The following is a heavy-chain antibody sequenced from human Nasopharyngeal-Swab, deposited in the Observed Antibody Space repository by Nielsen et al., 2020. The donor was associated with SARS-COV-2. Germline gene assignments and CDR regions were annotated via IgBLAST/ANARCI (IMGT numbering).Heavy chain of an antibody. Sequence: ASVKVSCKVSGYIVTEIFIHWVRQAPGKGLEWMGGFAPEDGETIYAQKFRGRVTMTEDTSTDTAYMELSSLRSEDTAVYYCATTPAYSGSYEAGPATNGEFDYWGQGTLVTISS. CDR3: ATTPAYSGSYEAGPATNGEFDY. CDR1: GYIVTEIF. V-gene: IGHV1-24*01. CDR2: FAPEDGET. D-gene: IGHD1-26*01. J-gene: IGHJ4*02.